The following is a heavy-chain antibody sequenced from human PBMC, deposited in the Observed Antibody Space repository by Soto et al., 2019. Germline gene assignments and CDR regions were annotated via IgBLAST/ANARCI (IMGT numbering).Heavy chain of an antibody. CDR1: EGSSTSNGYY. Sequence: SETLSLTCTVSEGSSTSNGYYGASIGQTPGKGRQFVGTIYYIGSSYSNPSLKSRLSMSVDTSKNQFSLTMKSFTAADTGLYYFACTPLTRRDSASSGQGVLVTVS. CDR2: IYYIGSS. J-gene: IGHJ4*02. CDR3: ACTPLTRRDSAS. V-gene: IGHV4-39*01. D-gene: IGHD3-9*01.